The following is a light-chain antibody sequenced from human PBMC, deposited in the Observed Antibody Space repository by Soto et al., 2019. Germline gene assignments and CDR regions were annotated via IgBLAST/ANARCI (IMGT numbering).Light chain of an antibody. CDR3: QQYNSYSKT. CDR2: DAS. V-gene: IGKV1-5*01. J-gene: IGKJ1*01. CDR1: QSISNW. Sequence: DIQMTQSPSTLSASVGDRVTSTCRASQSISNWLAWYQQKPGKAPKLLIYDASTLGSGVPSRFSGRGSGTEFTLTISSLQPDDFATYYCQQYNSYSKTFGQGTKVDIK.